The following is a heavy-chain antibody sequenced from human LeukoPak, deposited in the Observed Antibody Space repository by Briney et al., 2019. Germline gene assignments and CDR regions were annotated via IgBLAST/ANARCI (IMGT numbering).Heavy chain of an antibody. V-gene: IGHV4-34*01. CDR1: GFTFSTYN. CDR3: ARGLHNGYNYPFDY. CDR2: INHSGST. J-gene: IGHJ4*02. D-gene: IGHD5-24*01. Sequence: GSLRLSCAASGFTFSTYNMNWVRQAPGKGLEWIGEINHSGSTNYNPSLKSRVTISVDTSKNQFSLKLSSVTAADTAVYYCARGLHNGYNYPFDYWGQGTLVTVSS.